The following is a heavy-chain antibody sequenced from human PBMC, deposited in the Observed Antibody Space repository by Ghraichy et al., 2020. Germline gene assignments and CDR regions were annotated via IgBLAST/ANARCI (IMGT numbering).Heavy chain of an antibody. J-gene: IGHJ4*02. Sequence: GGSLRLSCAASGFTVSSNYMSWVRQAPGKGLEWVSVIYSGGSTYYADSVKGRFTISRDNSKNTPYLQMNSLRAEDTAVYYCARDLRSGPTLFFYCGQGTLVTVSS. CDR3: ARDLRSGPTLFFY. CDR1: GFTVSSNY. D-gene: IGHD6-19*01. CDR2: IYSGGST. V-gene: IGHV3-66*01.